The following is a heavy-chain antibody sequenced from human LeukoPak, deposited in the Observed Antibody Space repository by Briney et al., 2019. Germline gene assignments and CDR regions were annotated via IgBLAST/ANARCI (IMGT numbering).Heavy chain of an antibody. V-gene: IGHV3-23*01. J-gene: IGHJ4*02. D-gene: IGHD6-19*01. Sequence: GGALRLSCAASGFTFSSYAMRWVRQPPGKGLEAGSASSGSGGRTYYADSVKDRFTISRDNSKNTLYLQINSLRAEDTAVYNCAKSGSGSSGWLGGDYFDYWGQGTLVTVSS. CDR3: AKSGSGSSGWLGGDYFDY. CDR2: SSGSGGRT. CDR1: GFTFSSYA.